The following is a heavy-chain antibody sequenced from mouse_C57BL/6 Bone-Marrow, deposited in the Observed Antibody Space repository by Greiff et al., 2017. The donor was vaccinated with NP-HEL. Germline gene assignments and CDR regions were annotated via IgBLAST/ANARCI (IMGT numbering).Heavy chain of an antibody. CDR3: ARYYGSSYYFDY. V-gene: IGHV1-80*01. J-gene: IGHJ2*01. Sequence: QVQLKQSGAELVKPGASVKISCKASGYAFSSYWMNWVKQRPGKGLEWIGQIYPGDGDTNYNGKFKGKATLTADKSSSTAYMQLSSLTSEDSAVYFGARYYGSSYYFDYWGRGTTLTVSS. D-gene: IGHD1-1*01. CDR2: IYPGDGDT. CDR1: GYAFSSYW.